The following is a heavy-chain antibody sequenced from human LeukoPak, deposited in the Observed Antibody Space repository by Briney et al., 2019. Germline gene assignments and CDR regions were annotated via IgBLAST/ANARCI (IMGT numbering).Heavy chain of an antibody. D-gene: IGHD6-19*01. CDR3: ARGGRGGWYSGFFYYYKREV. CDR1: GGSISSYY. Sequence: PSETLSLTCTVSGGSISSYYWSWIRQPPGKGLEWIGYIYYSGSTNYNPSLKSRVTISVDTSKNQFSLKLSSVTAADTAVYYCARGGRGGWYSGFFYYYKREVWGKGTPVTVSS. J-gene: IGHJ6*03. V-gene: IGHV4-59*01. CDR2: IYYSGST.